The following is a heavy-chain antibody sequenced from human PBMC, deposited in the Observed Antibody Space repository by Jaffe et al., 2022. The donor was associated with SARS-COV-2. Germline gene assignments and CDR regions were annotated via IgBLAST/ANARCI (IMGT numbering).Heavy chain of an antibody. J-gene: IGHJ2*01. V-gene: IGHV1-69*01. CDR2: IIPLFGTA. Sequence: QGQLVQSGAEVKKPGSSVKVSCKASGGTFSTSTITWVRQAPGQGPEWMGGIIPLFGTANYTQKFQGRVTITADESTTTAYMEMSSLTSEDTAVYYCARGYHDRSGSYIMHWYLDLWGRGTLVTVSS. D-gene: IGHD3-22*01. CDR3: ARGYHDRSGSYIMHWYLDL. CDR1: GGTFSTST.